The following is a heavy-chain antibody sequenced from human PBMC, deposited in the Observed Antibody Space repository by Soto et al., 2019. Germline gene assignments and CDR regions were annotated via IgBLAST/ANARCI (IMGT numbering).Heavy chain of an antibody. D-gene: IGHD2-15*01. V-gene: IGHV1-69*08. CDR2: IIPILGIA. CDR3: AREERYCSGGSCPPWEWYFDL. CDR1: GGTFSSYT. J-gene: IGHJ2*01. Sequence: QVQLVQSGAEVKKPGSSVKVSCKASGGTFSSYTISWVRQAPGQGLEWMGRIIPILGIANYAQKFKGRVTITADKSTSTAYMELSSLRSEDTAVYYCAREERYCSGGSCPPWEWYFDLWGRGTLVTVSS.